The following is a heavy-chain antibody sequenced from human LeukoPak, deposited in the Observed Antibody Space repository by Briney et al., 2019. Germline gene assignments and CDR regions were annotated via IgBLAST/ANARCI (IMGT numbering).Heavy chain of an antibody. V-gene: IGHV4-38-2*02. D-gene: IGHD6-19*01. CDR3: ARDWTSSAGYYYYMDI. Sequence: SETLSLTCTVSGYSIGNNHYWGWIRQPPGKGLEWIGTIYHSGSTYYNPSLKSRVTISLDTSKNQFSLKLSSVTATDTAVYYCARDWTSSAGYYYYMDIWGKGTTVTVSS. J-gene: IGHJ6*03. CDR1: GYSIGNNHY. CDR2: IYHSGST.